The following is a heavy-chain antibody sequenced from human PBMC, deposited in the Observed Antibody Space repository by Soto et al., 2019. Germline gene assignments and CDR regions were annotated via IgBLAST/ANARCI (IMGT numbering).Heavy chain of an antibody. V-gene: IGHV1-69*12. CDR1: GGTFSSYA. D-gene: IGHD3-22*01. CDR3: SSREDSIGYGFDY. J-gene: IGHJ4*02. Sequence: QVQLVQSGAEVKKPGSSVKVSCKASGGTFSSYAIRWVRQAPGQGLEWMGGIIPIFGTANYAQKFQGRVTITEDESTSPAYMELSSQRSEDTAVDYCSSREDSIGYGFDYWGQGTLVTVSS. CDR2: IIPIFGTA.